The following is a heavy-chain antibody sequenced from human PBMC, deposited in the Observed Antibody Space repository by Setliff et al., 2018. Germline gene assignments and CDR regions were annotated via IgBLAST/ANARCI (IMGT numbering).Heavy chain of an antibody. CDR2: IGVYSGNT. D-gene: IGHD2-15*01. Sequence: ASVKVSCKASGYTFRQSIVSWVRQAPGQGLEWLGWIGVYSGNTYSAQRFQGRVSLTTDESTNTAYLELRGLRSDDTAVYFCALSSLSLCSGGNCPNAFDVWGQGTMVTV. CDR1: GYTFRQSI. J-gene: IGHJ3*01. V-gene: IGHV1-18*01. CDR3: ALSSLSLCSGGNCPNAFDV.